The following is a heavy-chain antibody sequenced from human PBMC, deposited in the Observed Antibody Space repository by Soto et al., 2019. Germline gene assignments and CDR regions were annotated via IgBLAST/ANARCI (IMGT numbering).Heavy chain of an antibody. D-gene: IGHD1-26*01. Sequence: SVKVSCKASGFTFTSSAVQWVRQARGQRLEWIGWIVVGSGNTNYAQKFQERVTTTRDMSTSTAYMELSSLRSEDTAVYYCAADSVDSGSYLEALDIWGQGTMVTVSS. J-gene: IGHJ3*02. CDR1: GFTFTSSA. CDR2: IVVGSGNT. V-gene: IGHV1-58*01. CDR3: AADSVDSGSYLEALDI.